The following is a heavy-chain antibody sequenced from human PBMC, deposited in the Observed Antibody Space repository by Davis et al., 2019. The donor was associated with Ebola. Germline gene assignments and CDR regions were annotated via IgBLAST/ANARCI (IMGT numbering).Heavy chain of an antibody. Sequence: PGGSLRLSCAASGFTFSDSAIHWVRQASGKGLEWVGHIRSKANSHATVYTESLKGRFSISRDDSKNTAYLQMNSLKTEDTAVYYCTSQALSGWYDYWGQGTLVTVSS. CDR1: GFTFSDSA. J-gene: IGHJ4*02. V-gene: IGHV3-73*01. CDR2: IRSKANSHAT. CDR3: TSQALSGWYDY. D-gene: IGHD6-19*01.